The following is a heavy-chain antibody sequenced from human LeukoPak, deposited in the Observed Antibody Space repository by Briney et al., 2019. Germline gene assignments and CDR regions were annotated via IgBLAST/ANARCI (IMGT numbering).Heavy chain of an antibody. Sequence: GGSLRLSCLTSGFSLSNYNMNWVRQIPGKGLEWVSSISSGSSYIYYVDSVKGRFTISRDNDRNSVYLQMNSLRAEDTAVYYCAELGITMIGGVWGKGTTVTISS. CDR1: GFSLSNYN. CDR2: ISSGSSYI. V-gene: IGHV3-21*06. D-gene: IGHD3-10*02. CDR3: AELGITMIGGV. J-gene: IGHJ6*04.